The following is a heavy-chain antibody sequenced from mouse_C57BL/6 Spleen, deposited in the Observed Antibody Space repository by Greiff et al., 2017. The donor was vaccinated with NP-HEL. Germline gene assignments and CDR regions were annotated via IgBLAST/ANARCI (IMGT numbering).Heavy chain of an antibody. CDR3: ARGPDYYGSRQGYAMDY. D-gene: IGHD1-1*01. CDR1: GYAFSSSW. J-gene: IGHJ4*01. V-gene: IGHV1-82*01. Sequence: QVQLQQSGPELVKPGASVKISCKASGYAFSSSWMNWVKQRPGKGLEWIGRIYPGDGDTNYNGKFKGKATLTADKSSSTAYMQLSSLTSEDSAVYFCARGPDYYGSRQGYAMDYWGQGTSVTVSS. CDR2: IYPGDGDT.